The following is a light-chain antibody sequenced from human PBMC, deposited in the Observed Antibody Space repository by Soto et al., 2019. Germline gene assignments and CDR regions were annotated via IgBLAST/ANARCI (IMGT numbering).Light chain of an antibody. V-gene: IGKV3-20*01. J-gene: IGKJ1*01. CDR1: QSVSNSY. CDR3: QQDDDSPWT. CDR2: GAS. Sequence: EIVLTQSPGTLSLSPGESATLSCRASQSVSNSYLAWYQQKPGQAPRLLIYGASSRATGIPDRFSGSGSGTDFTLTISSLEPEDFAVYYCQQDDDSPWTFGQGTKVEI.